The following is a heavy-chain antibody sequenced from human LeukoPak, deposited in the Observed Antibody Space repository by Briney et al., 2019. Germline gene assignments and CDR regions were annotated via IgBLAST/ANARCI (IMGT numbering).Heavy chain of an antibody. D-gene: IGHD3-9*01. CDR1: GDTFSSYA. CDR2: IIPIFGTA. J-gene: IGHJ4*02. V-gene: IGHV1-69*13. CDR3: ARRHWDDILTGYYIFDY. Sequence: SVKVSCKASGDTFSSYAISWVRQAPGQGLEWMGGIIPIFGTANYAQKFQGRVTITADESTSTAYMELSSLRSEDTAVYYCARRHWDDILTGYYIFDYWGQGTLVTVSS.